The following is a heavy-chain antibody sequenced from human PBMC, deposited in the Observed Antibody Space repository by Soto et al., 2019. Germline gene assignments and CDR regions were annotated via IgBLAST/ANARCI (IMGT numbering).Heavy chain of an antibody. CDR1: GFTFSSYG. V-gene: IGHV3-30*18. CDR3: EKNGPSSGSGAVDI. CDR2: ISYDGNNK. Sequence: QVQLVESGGGVVQPGRSLRLSCAASGFTFSSYGIHWVRQAPGKGLEWVAVISYDGNNKYYADSVKGRFTISRDNSKNTLYLQMSSLRAEDKAVYYCEKNGPSSGSGAVDIWGQGTMVTVSS. J-gene: IGHJ3*02. D-gene: IGHD3-10*01.